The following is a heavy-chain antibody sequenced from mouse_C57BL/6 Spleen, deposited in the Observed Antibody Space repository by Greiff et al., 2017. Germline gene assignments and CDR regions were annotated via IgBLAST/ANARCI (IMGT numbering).Heavy chain of an antibody. J-gene: IGHJ1*03. Sequence: VQLQQSGAELMKPGASVKLSCKATGYTFTGYWIAWVKQRPGHGLEWIGEILPGSGSTTYNEKFKGKATFTADTSSNTAYMQLSSLTTEDSAIYYCARRYYSHYGGYFDVWGTGTTVTVSS. CDR2: ILPGSGST. V-gene: IGHV1-9*01. CDR3: ARRYYSHYGGYFDV. CDR1: GYTFTGYW. D-gene: IGHD2-5*01.